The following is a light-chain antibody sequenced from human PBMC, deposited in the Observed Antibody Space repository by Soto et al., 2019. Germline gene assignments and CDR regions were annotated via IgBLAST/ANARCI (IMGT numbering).Light chain of an antibody. J-gene: IGKJ2*01. CDR3: QQCGHSPLYA. Sequence: EIVLTQSPGTLSLSPGERATLSCRASQSVNNRYLAWYQQKPGQAPRLLIYGASSRATGIPDRFSGSGSGTDFTLTISRLEPEDFAVYYCQQCGHSPLYAFGQGTKLEIK. V-gene: IGKV3-20*01. CDR1: QSVNNRY. CDR2: GAS.